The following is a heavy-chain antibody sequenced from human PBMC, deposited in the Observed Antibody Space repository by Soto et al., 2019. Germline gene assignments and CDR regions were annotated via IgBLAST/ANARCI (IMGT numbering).Heavy chain of an antibody. CDR3: ARAQRVVAATHYYYYMDV. Sequence: ASVKVSCKSSGYTFTSYDINWVRQATGQGLEWMGWMNPNSGNTGYAQKFQGRVTMTRNTSISTAYMELSSLRSEDTAVYHCARAQRVVAATHYYYYMDVWGKGTTVTVSS. CDR2: MNPNSGNT. D-gene: IGHD2-15*01. J-gene: IGHJ6*03. V-gene: IGHV1-8*01. CDR1: GYTFTSYD.